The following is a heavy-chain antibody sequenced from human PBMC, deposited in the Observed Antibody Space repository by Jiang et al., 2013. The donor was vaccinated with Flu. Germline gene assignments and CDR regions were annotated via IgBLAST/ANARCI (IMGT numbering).Heavy chain of an antibody. J-gene: IGHJ3*02. V-gene: IGHV2-70*04. CDR3: AGTTIGTTWAFDT. D-gene: IGHD1-1*01. CDR2: IDWDDDK. CDR1: GFSLSTPKMR. Sequence: KPTQTLTLTCTFSGFSLSTPKMRVSWIRQPPGKALEWLARIDWDDDKFYSTSLQTRLSISKDTSKNQVVLTMTNMDPVDTATYYCAGTTIGTTWAFDTWGQGTMVTVSS.